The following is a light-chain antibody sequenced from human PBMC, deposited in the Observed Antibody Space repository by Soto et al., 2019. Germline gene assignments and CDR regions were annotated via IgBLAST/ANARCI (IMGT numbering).Light chain of an antibody. J-gene: IGLJ2*01. CDR2: DVS. CDR1: GSDVGGYNS. V-gene: IGLV2-14*03. CDR3: SSYTSSSTVV. Sequence: QSALTQPASVSGSPGQSITISCTGTGSDVGGYNSVSWYQQHPGKVPKLIIYDVSNRPSGVSNRFSGSKSGNTASLTISGLQAEDEADYYCSSYTSSSTVVFGGGTKLTVL.